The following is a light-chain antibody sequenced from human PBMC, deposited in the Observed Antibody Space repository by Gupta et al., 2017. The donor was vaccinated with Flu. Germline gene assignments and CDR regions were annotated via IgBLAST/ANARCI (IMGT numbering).Light chain of an antibody. CDR2: SNN. CDR1: SSNVGSNT. CDR3: ATWDDRLNGWL. J-gene: IGLJ3*02. Sequence: QSVLTQPPSASETPGQRITISCSGSSSNVGSNTVSWYQQLPVTAPKLLIYSNNHRPSGVPDRFSGSKSDTSASLAISGLQSEDEADYYCATWDDRLNGWLFGGGTKLTVL. V-gene: IGLV1-44*01.